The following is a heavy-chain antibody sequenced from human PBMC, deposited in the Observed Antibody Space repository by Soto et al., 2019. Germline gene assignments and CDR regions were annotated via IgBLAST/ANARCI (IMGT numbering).Heavy chain of an antibody. D-gene: IGHD1-26*01. CDR1: GFTFSSYA. V-gene: IGHV3-30-3*01. Sequence: QVQLVESGGGVVQPGRSLRLSCAASGFTFSSYAMHWVRQAPGKGLEWVAVISYDGSNKYYADSVKGRFTISRDNSKNTLYLQMNSLRAEDTAVYCCARGGGSYLFGYWGQGTLVTVSS. J-gene: IGHJ4*02. CDR3: ARGGGSYLFGY. CDR2: ISYDGSNK.